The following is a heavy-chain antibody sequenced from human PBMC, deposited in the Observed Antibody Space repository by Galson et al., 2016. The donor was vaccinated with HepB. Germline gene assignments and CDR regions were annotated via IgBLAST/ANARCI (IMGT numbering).Heavy chain of an antibody. CDR2: VAYDGSNK. CDR3: AKSLGVRGDYLDC. Sequence: SLRLSCAASGFIFSAYAMHWVRQAPAKGLEWVAAVAYDGSNKYYTDSVRGRFAISRDNSKNTLYLQMDSLRTEDTAVYYCAKSLGVRGDYLDCWGQGALVTVSS. J-gene: IGHJ4*02. D-gene: IGHD7-27*01. CDR1: GFIFSAYA. V-gene: IGHV3-30*09.